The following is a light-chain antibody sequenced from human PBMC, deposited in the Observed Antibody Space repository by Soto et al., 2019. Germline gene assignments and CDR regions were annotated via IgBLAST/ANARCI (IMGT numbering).Light chain of an antibody. CDR2: DVT. V-gene: IGLV2-11*01. Sequence: QSALTQPRSVSGSPGQSVTISCTGTSSDVGGCNHVSWYQQHPGQAPRILIYDVTKRPSGVPDRFSGSKSGNTASLTISGLQAEDEADYHCCSYAGSHTVFGGGTKLTVL. CDR1: SSDVGGCNH. J-gene: IGLJ3*02. CDR3: CSYAGSHTV.